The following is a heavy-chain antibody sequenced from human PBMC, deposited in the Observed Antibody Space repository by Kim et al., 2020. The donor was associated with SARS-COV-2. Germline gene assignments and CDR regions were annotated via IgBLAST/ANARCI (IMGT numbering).Heavy chain of an antibody. J-gene: IGHJ5*02. D-gene: IGHD3-10*01. V-gene: IGHV3-48*02. CDR1: GFTFSSYS. CDR3: ASNGAYCSGTSTDNP. Sequence: GGSLRLSCAASGFTFSSYSLNWVRQAPGKGLEWVADISSSSSTIYYADSVKGRFTISRDNAKNSLYLQMNSLRDEDTAVYYCASNGAYCSGTSTDNPWGAGTLLTVSS. CDR2: ISSSSSTI.